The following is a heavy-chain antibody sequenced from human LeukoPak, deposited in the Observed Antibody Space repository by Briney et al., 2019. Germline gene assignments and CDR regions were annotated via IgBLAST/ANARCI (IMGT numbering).Heavy chain of an antibody. D-gene: IGHD6-13*01. Sequence: GGSLRLSCAASGFTFSSYGMHWVRQAPGKGLEWVAVISYDGSNKYYADSVKGRFTISRDNSKNTLYLQMNSLRAEDTAVYYCANTGYSSSYWGQGTLVTVSS. CDR1: GFTFSSYG. CDR3: ANTGYSSSY. J-gene: IGHJ4*02. V-gene: IGHV3-30*18. CDR2: ISYDGSNK.